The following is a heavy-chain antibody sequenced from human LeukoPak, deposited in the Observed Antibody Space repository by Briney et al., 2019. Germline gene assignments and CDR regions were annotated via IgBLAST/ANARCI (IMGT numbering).Heavy chain of an antibody. CDR2: IIPIFGTA. CDR3: ARGSGDYAGYYYGMDV. V-gene: IGHV1-69*13. D-gene: IGHD4-17*01. CDR1: GYTFTSYY. J-gene: IGHJ6*02. Sequence: SVKVSCKASGYTFTSYYMHWVRQAPGQGLEWMGGIIPIFGTANYAQKFQGRVTITADESTSTAYMELSSLRSEDTAVYYCARGSGDYAGYYYGMDVWGQGTTVTVSS.